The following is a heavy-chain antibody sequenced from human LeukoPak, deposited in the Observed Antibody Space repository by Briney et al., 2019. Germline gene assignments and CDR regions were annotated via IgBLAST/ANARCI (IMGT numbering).Heavy chain of an antibody. CDR3: AMGSGRRKFDY. CDR1: GYSFTNYW. CDR2: IYPGDSDT. V-gene: IGHV5-51*01. Sequence: GESLKISCKGYGYSFTNYWIGWVRQMPEKGLEWMGVIYPGDSDTRYSPSFQGQVTISADKSISTAYLQWSSLKASDTAMYYCAMGSGRRKFDYWGQGTLVTVSS. J-gene: IGHJ4*02. D-gene: IGHD2-15*01.